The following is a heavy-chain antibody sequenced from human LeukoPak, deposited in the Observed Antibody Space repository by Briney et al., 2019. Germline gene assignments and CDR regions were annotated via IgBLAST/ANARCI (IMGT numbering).Heavy chain of an antibody. V-gene: IGHV4-39*07. J-gene: IGHJ4*02. CDR1: GGSISNSPYY. D-gene: IGHD3-10*01. Sequence: SETLSLTCSVSGGSISNSPYYWGWIRQPPGKGLEWIGNIYYSGTTYYNPSLKSRVTISVDTSKNQFSLKLRSVTAADTAVYYCARDRFTIGGIDYWGQGTLVTVSS. CDR2: IYYSGTT. CDR3: ARDRFTIGGIDY.